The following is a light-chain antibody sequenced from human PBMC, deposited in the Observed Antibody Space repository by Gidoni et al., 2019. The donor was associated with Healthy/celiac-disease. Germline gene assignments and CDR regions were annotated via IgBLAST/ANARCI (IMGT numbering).Light chain of an antibody. CDR1: QSVLYSSNNKHY. J-gene: IGKJ4*01. CDR2: WAS. Sequence: GARATINCKSSQSVLYSSNNKHYLAWYQQKPGQPPKLLIYWASTRESGVPDRFSGSGSGTDFTLTISSLQAEDVAVYYCQQYYSTELTFGGGTKVEIK. V-gene: IGKV4-1*01. CDR3: QQYYSTELT.